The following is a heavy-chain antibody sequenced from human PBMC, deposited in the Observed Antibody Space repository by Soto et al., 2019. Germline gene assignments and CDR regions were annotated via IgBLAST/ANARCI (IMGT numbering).Heavy chain of an antibody. CDR2: IDPSDSYT. CDR3: ARHVGRRFGQQLAPYYFDY. D-gene: IGHD6-13*01. J-gene: IGHJ4*02. Sequence: PGESLKISCKGSGYSFTSYWISWVRQMPGKGLEWMGRIDPSDSYTNYSPSFQGHVTISADKSISTAYLQWSSLKASDTAMYYCARHVGRRFGQQLAPYYFDYWGQGTLVTVSS. CDR1: GYSFTSYW. V-gene: IGHV5-10-1*01.